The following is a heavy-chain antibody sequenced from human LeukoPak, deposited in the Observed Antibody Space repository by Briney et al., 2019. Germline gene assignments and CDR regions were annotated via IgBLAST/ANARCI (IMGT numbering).Heavy chain of an antibody. J-gene: IGHJ6*03. CDR3: ARVGGNFFYYYYMDV. CDR1: GYSFTSYW. V-gene: IGHV5-51*01. Sequence: GESLKISCKGSGYSFTSYWIGRVRQKPGKGLEWMGIIYPGDSDTTYSPSFQGQVTISADKSITTAYLQWSSLKASDTAMYYCARVGGNFFYYYYMDVWGKGTTVTVSS. D-gene: IGHD4-23*01. CDR2: IYPGDSDT.